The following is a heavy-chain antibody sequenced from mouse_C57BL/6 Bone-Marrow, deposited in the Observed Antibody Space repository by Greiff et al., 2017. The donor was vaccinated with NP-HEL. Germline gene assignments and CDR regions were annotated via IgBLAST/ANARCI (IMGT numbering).Heavy chain of an antibody. V-gene: IGHV5-16*01. CDR1: GFTFSDYY. J-gene: IGHJ4*01. CDR3: ASYGYDGPSMAMDY. D-gene: IGHD2-2*01. Sequence: EVKLVESEGGLVQPGSSMKLSCTASGFTFSDYYMAWVRQVPEKGLEWVANINYDGSSTYYLDSLKSRFIISRDNAKNILYLQMSSLKSEDTATYYCASYGYDGPSMAMDYWGQGTSVTVSS. CDR2: INYDGSST.